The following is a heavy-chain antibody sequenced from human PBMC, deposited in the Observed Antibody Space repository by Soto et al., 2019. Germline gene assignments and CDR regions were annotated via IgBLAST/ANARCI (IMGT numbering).Heavy chain of an antibody. Sequence: QVQLVQSGAEVKKPGTSVKVSCKASGYSFATYAIHWVRQAPGQGLEWMGWINPATGNTEYSEKFQDRVTFTRDTSATTAYMELRGLRSEDTAVYYCARRYKSAGWLEPWGQGTLVTVSS. CDR2: INPATGNT. J-gene: IGHJ5*02. CDR3: ARRYKSAGWLEP. V-gene: IGHV1-3*01. D-gene: IGHD1-1*01. CDR1: GYSFATYA.